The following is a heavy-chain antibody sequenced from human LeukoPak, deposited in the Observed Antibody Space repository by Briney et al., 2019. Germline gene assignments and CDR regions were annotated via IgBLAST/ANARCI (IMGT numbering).Heavy chain of an antibody. CDR2: INHSGST. CDR1: GGSFSGYY. CDR3: ARARDYYGSGSYYNAYYFDY. V-gene: IGHV4-34*01. Sequence: PSETLSLTCAVYGGSFSGYYWSWIRQPPGKGLEWIGEINHSGSTNYNPSLKSRVTISVDTSKNQSSLKLSSVTAADTAVYYCARARDYYGSGSYYNAYYFDYWGQGTLVTVSS. J-gene: IGHJ4*02. D-gene: IGHD3-10*01.